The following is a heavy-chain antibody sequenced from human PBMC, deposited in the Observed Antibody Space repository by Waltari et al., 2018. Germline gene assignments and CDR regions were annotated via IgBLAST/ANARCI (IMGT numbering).Heavy chain of an antibody. Sequence: QLQLQESGPGLVKPSQTLSLPCPVSGGSISSSNYYWGWLRQPPGKGLEWIGSIYYSGSTYYNPPLKSRVTISVDTSKNQFSLKLSSVTAADTAVYYCARVHGSRKGAFDIWGQGTMVTVSS. CDR1: GGSISSSNYY. D-gene: IGHD1-26*01. J-gene: IGHJ3*02. V-gene: IGHV4-39*07. CDR3: ARVHGSRKGAFDI. CDR2: IYYSGST.